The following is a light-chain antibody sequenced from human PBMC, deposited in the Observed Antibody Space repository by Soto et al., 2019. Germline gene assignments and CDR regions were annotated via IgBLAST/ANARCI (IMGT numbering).Light chain of an antibody. CDR2: DAS. CDR1: QSVSSY. J-gene: IGKJ1*01. Sequence: EIVLTQSPATLSLSPGERATLSCRASQSVSSYLAWYQQKPGQAPRLLIYDASNRATGIPARFSGSGSATEFTLTISSLQPDDFATYYCQQYNNYWTFGQGTRWIT. CDR3: QQYNNYWT. V-gene: IGKV3-11*01.